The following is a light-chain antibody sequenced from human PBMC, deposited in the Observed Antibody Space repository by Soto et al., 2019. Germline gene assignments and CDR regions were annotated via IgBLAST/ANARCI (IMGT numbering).Light chain of an antibody. V-gene: IGKV3-15*01. CDR1: QSVSRN. CDR2: GAS. J-gene: IGKJ1*01. CDR3: QQYNNWPPWT. Sequence: EIVMTQSPATLPVSPGERATLSCRASQSVSRNLAWYQQKPGQAPSLLIYGASTRATGIPARFSGSGSGTDFTLTISSLQSEDFAVYYCQQYNNWPPWTFGQGTKVEIK.